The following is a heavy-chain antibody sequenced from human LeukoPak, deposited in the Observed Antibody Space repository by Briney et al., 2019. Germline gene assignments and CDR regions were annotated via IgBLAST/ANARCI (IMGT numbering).Heavy chain of an antibody. J-gene: IGHJ4*02. Sequence: GESLKISCKGSGYSFTSHWIGWVRQMPGKGLEWMGIIYPGDSDTRFSPSFQGQVTISADKSISTAYLQWSSLKASDTAMYYCARHPYGSGRLQRYFAYWGQGTLVTVSS. CDR3: ARHPYGSGRLQRYFAY. CDR1: GYSFTSHW. D-gene: IGHD3-10*01. V-gene: IGHV5-51*01. CDR2: IYPGDSDT.